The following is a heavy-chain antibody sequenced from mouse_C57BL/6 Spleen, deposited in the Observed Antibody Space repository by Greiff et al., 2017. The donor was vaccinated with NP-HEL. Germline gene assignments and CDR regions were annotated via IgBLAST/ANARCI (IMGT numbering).Heavy chain of an antibody. J-gene: IGHJ3*01. CDR2: IDPSDSYT. CDR3: ARLGYDYPGVPAWFAY. D-gene: IGHD2-4*01. Sequence: QVQLQQPGAELVMPGASVKLSCKASGYTFTSYWMHWVKQRPGQGLEWIGEIDPSDSYTNYNQKFKGKSTLTVDKSSSTAYMQLSSLTSEDSAVYYCARLGYDYPGVPAWFAYWGQGTLVTVSA. V-gene: IGHV1-69*01. CDR1: GYTFTSYW.